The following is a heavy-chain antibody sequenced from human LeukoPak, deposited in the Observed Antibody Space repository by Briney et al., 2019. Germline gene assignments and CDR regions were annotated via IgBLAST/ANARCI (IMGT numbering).Heavy chain of an antibody. D-gene: IGHD3-22*01. CDR3: ARDEEYYYDSGGYYQKIEFDY. CDR2: ISSSSSYI. CDR1: GFTFSSYS. V-gene: IGHV3-21*01. Sequence: GGSLRLSCAASGFTFSSYSMNWVRQAPGKGLEWVSSISSSSSYIYYADSVKGRFTISRDNAKNSLYLQMNSLRAEDTAVYYCARDEEYYYDSGGYYQKIEFDYWGQGTLVTVSS. J-gene: IGHJ4*02.